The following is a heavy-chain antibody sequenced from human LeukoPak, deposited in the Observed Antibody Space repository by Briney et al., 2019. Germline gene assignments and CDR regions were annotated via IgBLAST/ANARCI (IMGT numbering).Heavy chain of an antibody. CDR1: GGSISSYY. CDR2: IYSSGST. CDR3: ARAAARSGSVGFDP. V-gene: IGHV4-4*07. D-gene: IGHD1-26*01. J-gene: IGHJ5*02. Sequence: SETLSLTCRVSGGSISSYYWSWIRQPAGKGLEWIGRIYSSGSTNYSPSLKSRVTMSVDTSKNQFSLKLTSVTAADTAVYYCARAAARSGSVGFDPWGQGTLVTVSS.